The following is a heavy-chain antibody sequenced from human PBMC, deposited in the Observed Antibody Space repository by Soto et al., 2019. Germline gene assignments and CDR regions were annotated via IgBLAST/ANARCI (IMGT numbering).Heavy chain of an antibody. V-gene: IGHV3-15*01. Sequence: GWAVRTSCVGCGLTFTEAWRNWARQAPGKGLEWVGRIKSKTDGGTTDYASPAKGRFTISRDDTRNTRYLQMNSLKSEDTAVYYCSTVAMAPSDWSSTTCPIGWGPATLVTGSS. CDR3: STVAMAPSDWSSTTCPIG. D-gene: IGHD2-2*01. CDR2: IKSKTDGGTT. CDR1: GLTFTEAW. J-gene: IGHJ4*02.